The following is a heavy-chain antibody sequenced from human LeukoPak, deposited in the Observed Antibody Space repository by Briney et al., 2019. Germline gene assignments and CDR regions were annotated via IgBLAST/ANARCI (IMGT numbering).Heavy chain of an antibody. CDR3: AKLGHSDGWYLGAFDI. Sequence: SETLSLTCAVSGGSITGHYWNWIRQTPGMRLEWIGYTSYSRTTIYNSYFKGRATMSIDTSKNQLYLNLTSVTATDTAVYYCAKLGHSDGWYLGAFDIWGQGTAVIVSS. J-gene: IGHJ3*02. CDR2: TSYSRTT. D-gene: IGHD6-19*01. CDR1: GGSITGHY. V-gene: IGHV4-59*08.